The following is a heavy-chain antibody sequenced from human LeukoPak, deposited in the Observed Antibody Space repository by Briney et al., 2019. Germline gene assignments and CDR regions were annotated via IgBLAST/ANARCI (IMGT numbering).Heavy chain of an antibody. V-gene: IGHV7-4-1*02. Sequence: GASVTVSFTTSAYTFTIYAMNWVRQAPGQGLEWMGWINTNTGNPTYAQGFTGRFVFSLDTSVSTAYLQISSLKAEDTAVYYCARGQSRYDYWGQGTLVTVSS. CDR1: AYTFTIYA. CDR2: INTNTGNP. CDR3: ARGQSRYDY. D-gene: IGHD6-19*01. J-gene: IGHJ4*02.